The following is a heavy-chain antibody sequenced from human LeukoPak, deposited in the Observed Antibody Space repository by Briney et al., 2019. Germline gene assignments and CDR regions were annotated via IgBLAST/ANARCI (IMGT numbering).Heavy chain of an antibody. CDR2: IYYSGST. J-gene: IGHJ4*02. CDR1: GGSISSYY. D-gene: IGHD3/OR15-3a*01. CDR3: ARHHPSRDSFDY. V-gene: IGHV4-59*08. Sequence: PSETLSLTCTVSGGSISSYYWSWIRQPPGKGLEWIGYIYYSGSTNYNPSLKSRVTISVDTSKNQFSLKLSSVTAADTAVYYCARHHPSRDSFDYWGQGTLVTVSS.